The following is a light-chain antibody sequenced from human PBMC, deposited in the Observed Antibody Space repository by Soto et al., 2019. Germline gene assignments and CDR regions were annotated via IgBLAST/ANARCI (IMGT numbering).Light chain of an antibody. J-gene: IGKJ3*01. CDR1: QGIRND. CDR3: LQKYFYPFT. Sequence: AIQMTQSPSSLSASVGDRVTITCRASQGIRNDLDWFQQKPEKAPKLLIYAASNLQSGDPARFSGSGSGTDFTLTISSLQPEDFATYYCLQKYFYPFTCGPGTKVDIK. CDR2: AAS. V-gene: IGKV1-6*01.